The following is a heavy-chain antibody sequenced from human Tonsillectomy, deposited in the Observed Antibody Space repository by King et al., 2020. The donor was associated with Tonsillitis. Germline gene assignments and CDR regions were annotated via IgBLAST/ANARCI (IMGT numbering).Heavy chain of an antibody. D-gene: IGHD1-26*01. J-gene: IGHJ4*02. CDR1: GFIFRSYA. CDR2: IGGGGSVT. V-gene: IGHV3-23*04. Sequence: VHLVESGGGLLQPGGPLRLSCAASGFIFRSYAMSWVRRAPGKGLEWVSTIGGGGSVTYYPDSLKGRFTISRDNSKNTLYLQINSLRPEDTAVYYCAKDEGSGSYFVSWGQGTLVTVSS. CDR3: AKDEGSGSYFVS.